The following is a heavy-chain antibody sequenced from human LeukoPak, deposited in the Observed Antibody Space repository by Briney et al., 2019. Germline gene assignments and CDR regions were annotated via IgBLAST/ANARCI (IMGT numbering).Heavy chain of an antibody. CDR2: ISGSGYIT. CDR1: GFTFSTFSSNA. Sequence: GGSLRLSCAASGFTFSTFSSNAMNWVRQAPGKGLEWVSSISGSGYITYYADSVKGRLTISRDNSKNTLYLQMNSLRAEDTAVYYCAKDGGIWGQGTMVTVSS. J-gene: IGHJ3*02. D-gene: IGHD3-3*01. CDR3: AKDGGI. V-gene: IGHV3-23*01.